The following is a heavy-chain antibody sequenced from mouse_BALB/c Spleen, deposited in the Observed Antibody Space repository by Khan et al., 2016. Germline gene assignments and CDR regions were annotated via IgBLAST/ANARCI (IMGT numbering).Heavy chain of an antibody. V-gene: IGHV3-2*02. CDR1: GYSITSDYA. CDR2: ISYSGST. J-gene: IGHJ4*01. CDR3: ARERYAMDY. Sequence: EVQLQESGPGLVKPSQSLSLTCTVTGYSITSDYAWNWIRQFPGNKLEWMGYISYSGSTSYNPSLKSRISITRDTSKNQFFLQLNSVTTEDTATYYCARERYAMDYWGQGTSVTVSS.